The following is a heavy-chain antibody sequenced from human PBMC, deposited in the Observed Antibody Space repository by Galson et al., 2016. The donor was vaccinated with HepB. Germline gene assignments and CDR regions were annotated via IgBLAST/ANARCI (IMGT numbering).Heavy chain of an antibody. V-gene: IGHV3-66*02. CDR2: IYGDDDT. J-gene: IGHJ4*02. CDR3: ASGHYEYSDY. D-gene: IGHD3-22*01. Sequence: SLRLSCAASGFIVSRKYMSWVRQAPGKGLELVSIIYGDDDTSYIESVKGRFAIPRDNSTHTVNLQMNSLSAEDTAVYYCASGHYEYSDYWGQGTLVTVSS. CDR1: GFIVSRKY.